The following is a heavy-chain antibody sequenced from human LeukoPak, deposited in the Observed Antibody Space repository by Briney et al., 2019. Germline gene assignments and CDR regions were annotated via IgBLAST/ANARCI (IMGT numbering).Heavy chain of an antibody. CDR1: GFTFSDAW. CDR2: IKSKTDGGTT. J-gene: IGHJ6*03. V-gene: IGHV3-15*01. D-gene: IGHD3-9*01. CDR3: TRNYDILTGSYYYYYMDV. Sequence: GGSLRLSCAASGFTFSDAWMTWVRQAPGMGLEWVGRIKSKTDGGTTDYAAPVKGRFSISRDDSTNTLYLQMNSLKTEDTAVYYCTRNYDILTGSYYYYYMDVWGKGTTVTVSS.